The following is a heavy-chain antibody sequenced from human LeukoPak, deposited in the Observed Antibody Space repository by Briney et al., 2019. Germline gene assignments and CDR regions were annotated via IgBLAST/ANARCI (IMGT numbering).Heavy chain of an antibody. CDR3: ARNLKNDFWSGVGY. CDR1: GYTFTSYG. Sequence: GASVKVSCKASGYTFTSYGISWVRQAPGQGLEWMGWISAYNGNTNYAQKLQGRVTMTTDTSTSTAYMELRSLRSDDTAVYYCARNLKNDFWSGVGYWGQGTLVTVSS. V-gene: IGHV1-18*01. J-gene: IGHJ4*02. D-gene: IGHD3-3*01. CDR2: ISAYNGNT.